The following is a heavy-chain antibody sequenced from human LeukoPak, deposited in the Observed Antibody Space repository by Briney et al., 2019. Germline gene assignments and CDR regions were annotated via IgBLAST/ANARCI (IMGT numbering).Heavy chain of an antibody. CDR2: IRSKACGGTT. Sequence: GGSLSLTCTASGLTFGDYAVSWVRQAPGKGLEWVGFIRSKACGGTTKYAAPVEGRFTNIRDHSESIAHVQMNSLKTEDTAVYYCTRDKVTVTTGDSNAFELWGQ. D-gene: IGHD4-17*01. J-gene: IGHJ3*01. V-gene: IGHV3-49*04. CDR3: TRDKVTVTTGDSNAFEL. CDR1: GLTFGDYA.